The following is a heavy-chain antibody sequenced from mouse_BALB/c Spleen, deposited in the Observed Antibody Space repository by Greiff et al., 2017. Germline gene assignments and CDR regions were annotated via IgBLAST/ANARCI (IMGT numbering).Heavy chain of an antibody. CDR1: GFTFSDYY. J-gene: IGHJ3*01. V-gene: IGHV5-4*02. D-gene: IGHD2-1*01. Sequence: EVKVEESGGGLVKPGGSLKLSCAASGFTFSDYYMYWVRQTPEKRLEWVATISDGGSYTYYPDSVKGRFTISRDNAKNNLYLQMSSLKSEDTAMYYCAREGGNSWFAYWGQGTLVTVSA. CDR3: AREGGNSWFAY. CDR2: ISDGGSYT.